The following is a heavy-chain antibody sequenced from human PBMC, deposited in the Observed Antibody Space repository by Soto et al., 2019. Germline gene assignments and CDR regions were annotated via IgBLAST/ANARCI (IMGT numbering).Heavy chain of an antibody. D-gene: IGHD3-10*01. CDR3: ARDPQDYYGSGSFYYFDY. CDR2: TYYRSKWYN. J-gene: IGHJ4*02. Sequence: SHTLSLTCAISGDSVSSNSAAWNWIRQSPSRGLEWLGRTYYRSKWYNDYAVSVKSLITINPDTSKNQFSLQLNSVTPEDTAVYYCARDPQDYYGSGSFYYFDYWGQGTLVTVSS. V-gene: IGHV6-1*01. CDR1: GDSVSSNSAA.